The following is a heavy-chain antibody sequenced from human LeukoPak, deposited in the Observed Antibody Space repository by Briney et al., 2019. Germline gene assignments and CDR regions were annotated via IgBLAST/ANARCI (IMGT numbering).Heavy chain of an antibody. V-gene: IGHV5-51*01. CDR3: ARTGYSSGWYGGLDI. CDR1: GYSFNRYW. CDR2: IYPGDSDT. Sequence: GESLKISCKGSGYSFNRYWIGWVRQMPGKGLEWMGIIYPGDSDTRYSPSFQGQVTISADKSISTAYLQWSSLKASDTAMYYCARTGYSSGWYGGLDIWGQGTMVTVSS. D-gene: IGHD6-19*01. J-gene: IGHJ3*02.